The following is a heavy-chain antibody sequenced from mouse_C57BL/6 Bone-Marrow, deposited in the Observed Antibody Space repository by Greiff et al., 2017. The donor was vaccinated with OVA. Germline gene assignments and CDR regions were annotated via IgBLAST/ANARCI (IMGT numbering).Heavy chain of an antibody. D-gene: IGHD2-1*01. Sequence: QVQLQQPGAELVRPGTSVKLSCKASGYTFTSYWMHWVKQRPGQGLEWIGVIDPSDSYTNYNQKFKGKATLTVDTSSSTAYMQLSSLTSEDSAVYYCARVYYGNRGGFDYWGQGTTLTVSS. CDR3: ARVYYGNRGGFDY. J-gene: IGHJ2*01. V-gene: IGHV1-59*01. CDR2: IDPSDSYT. CDR1: GYTFTSYW.